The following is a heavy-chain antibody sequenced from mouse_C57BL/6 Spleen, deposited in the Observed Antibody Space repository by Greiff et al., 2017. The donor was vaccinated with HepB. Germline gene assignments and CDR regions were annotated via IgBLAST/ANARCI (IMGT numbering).Heavy chain of an antibody. V-gene: IGHV1-80*01. J-gene: IGHJ3*01. CDR2: IYPGDGDT. CDR3: AREAGGYDGAWFAY. CDR1: GYAFSSYW. D-gene: IGHD2-2*01. Sequence: QVHVKQSGAELVKPGASVKISCKASGYAFSSYWMNWVKQRPGKGLEWIGQIYPGDGDTNYNGKFKGKATLTADKSSSTAYMQLSSLTSEDSAVYFCAREAGGYDGAWFAYWGQGTLFTVSA.